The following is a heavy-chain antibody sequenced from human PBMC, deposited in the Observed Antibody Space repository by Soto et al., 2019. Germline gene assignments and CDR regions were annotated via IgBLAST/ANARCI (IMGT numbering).Heavy chain of an antibody. CDR2: INPSGGGT. CDR1: GYTFISYY. CDR3: ARASAGKLSAFDI. V-gene: IGHV1-46*03. D-gene: IGHD6-13*01. Sequence: ASVKVSCKASGYTFISYYIHWVRQAPGQGLEWMGIINPSGGGTSYGQKFQGGVTMTSDTSTSTVYMELSSLRSKDTAMYYCARASAGKLSAFDIWGQGTMVTVSS. J-gene: IGHJ3*02.